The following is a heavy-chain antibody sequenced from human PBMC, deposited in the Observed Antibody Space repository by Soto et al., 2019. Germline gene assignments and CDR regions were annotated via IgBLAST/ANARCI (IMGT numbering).Heavy chain of an antibody. V-gene: IGHV3-66*01. CDR3: ARDGTYNWV. D-gene: IGHD1-1*01. J-gene: IGHJ4*02. Sequence: EVQLGESGGGLVQPGGSLRLSFAASGFTVSNNYMRWVRQAPGKGLEWVALIYSGGATYYADSVKGRFTISRDNSKNTLYLQMNSLRAEDTAVYYCARDGTYNWVGGQGILVTVSS. CDR2: IYSGGAT. CDR1: GFTVSNNY.